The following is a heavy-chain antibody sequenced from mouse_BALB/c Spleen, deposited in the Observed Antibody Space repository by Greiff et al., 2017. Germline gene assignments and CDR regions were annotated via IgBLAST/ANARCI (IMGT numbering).Heavy chain of an antibody. Sequence: EVQVVESGGGLVQPGGSRKLSCAASGFTFSSFGMHWVRQAPEKGLEWVAYISSGSSTIYYADTVKGRFTISRDNPKNTLFLQMTSLRSEDTAMYYCARWDPLGEFAYWGQGTLVTVSA. V-gene: IGHV5-17*02. D-gene: IGHD4-1*01. J-gene: IGHJ3*01. CDR2: ISSGSSTI. CDR3: ARWDPLGEFAY. CDR1: GFTFSSFG.